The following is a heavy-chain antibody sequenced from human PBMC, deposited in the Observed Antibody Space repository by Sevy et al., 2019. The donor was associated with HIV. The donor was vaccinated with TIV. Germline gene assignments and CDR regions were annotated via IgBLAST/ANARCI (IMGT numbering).Heavy chain of an antibody. D-gene: IGHD3-22*01. CDR3: SKDSKAYYYDSSGYLHAFDI. CDR1: GFTFSSYA. V-gene: IGHV3-23*01. Sequence: GGSLRLSCAASGFTFSSYAMSWVRQAPGKGLEWVSAISGSGGSTYYADSVKCRFTISSDNSKNTLYLQMNSVRAEDTAVYYCSKDSKAYYYDSSGYLHAFDIWGQGTMVTVSS. J-gene: IGHJ3*02. CDR2: ISGSGGST.